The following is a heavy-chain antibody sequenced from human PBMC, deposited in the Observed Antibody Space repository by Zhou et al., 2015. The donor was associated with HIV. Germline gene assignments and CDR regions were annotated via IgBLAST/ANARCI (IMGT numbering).Heavy chain of an antibody. CDR1: GGTFSNYA. CDR3: ARDRGAARPDWRYFDL. J-gene: IGHJ2*01. Sequence: QVQLVQSGAEVKKPGSSVKVSCKASGGTFSNYAISWVRQAPGQGLEWMGGIIPVFGTANYAQKFQGRVSITADRSTTTAYMELRSLRSEDTAVYYCARDRGAARPDWRYFDLWGRGTLVTVSS. V-gene: IGHV1-69*06. D-gene: IGHD6-6*01. CDR2: IIPVFGTA.